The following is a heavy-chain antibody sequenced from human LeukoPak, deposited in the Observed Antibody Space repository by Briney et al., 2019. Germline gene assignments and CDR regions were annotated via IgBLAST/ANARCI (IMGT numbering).Heavy chain of an antibody. Sequence: PSETLSLTCTVSGGSISSYYWSWIRQPPGKGLEWIGYIYYSGSTNYNPSLKSRVTISVDTSKNQFSLKLSSVTAADTAVYYCARFTYDILTGYYPTHAFDIWGQGTMVTVSS. CDR1: GGSISSYY. CDR3: ARFTYDILTGYYPTHAFDI. V-gene: IGHV4-59*01. J-gene: IGHJ3*02. D-gene: IGHD3-9*01. CDR2: IYYSGST.